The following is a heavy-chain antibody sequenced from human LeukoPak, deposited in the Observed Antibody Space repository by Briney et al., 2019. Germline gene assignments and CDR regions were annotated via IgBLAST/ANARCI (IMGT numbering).Heavy chain of an antibody. CDR1: GFTFSTYA. CDR3: AKDWVPYSNYYGDAFDI. J-gene: IGHJ3*02. CDR2: ISGSGGST. D-gene: IGHD4-11*01. Sequence: PGGSLRLSCAASGFTFSTYAMSWVRQAPGKGLEWVSAISGSGGSTYYADSVKGRFSISRDNSKNTLYLQMSSLRAEDTAVYYCAKDWVPYSNYYGDAFDIWGQGTMVTVSS. V-gene: IGHV3-23*01.